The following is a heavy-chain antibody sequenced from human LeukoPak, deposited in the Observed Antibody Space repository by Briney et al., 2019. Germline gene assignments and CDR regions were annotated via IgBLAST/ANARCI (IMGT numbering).Heavy chain of an antibody. CDR3: ARARNCDSTSCYGVGDY. V-gene: IGHV3-21*01. D-gene: IGHD2-2*01. Sequence: GGSLRPSCVASGFTFSSYSMNWVRQAPGKGLEWVSSISSSSSYIYYADSVKGRFTISRDNAKDSLYLEVNSLRGEDMAVYYCARARNCDSTSCYGVGDYWGQGTLVTVSS. CDR2: ISSSSSYI. J-gene: IGHJ4*02. CDR1: GFTFSSYS.